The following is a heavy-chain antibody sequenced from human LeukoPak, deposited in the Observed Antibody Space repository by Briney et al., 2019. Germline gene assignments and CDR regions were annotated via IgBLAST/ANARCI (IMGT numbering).Heavy chain of an antibody. D-gene: IGHD3-10*01. Sequence: GGSLRLSCAASGFTFGSFSMSWVRQAPGKWLEWVSVISGSGETTFYADSVRGRFTISRDNSKSTLYLQMTSLRAEDTGVYYCAKKIDSGSYPLDYWGQGTLVTISS. J-gene: IGHJ4*02. CDR2: ISGSGETT. CDR3: AKKIDSGSYPLDY. V-gene: IGHV3-23*01. CDR1: GFTFGSFS.